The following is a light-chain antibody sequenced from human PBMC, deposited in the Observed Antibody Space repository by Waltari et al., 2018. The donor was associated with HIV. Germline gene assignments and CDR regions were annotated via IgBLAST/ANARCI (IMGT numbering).Light chain of an antibody. Sequence: DIQMTQSPSSLSASVGDRVTITCRASQNISNYLNWYQQKPGKAPKLLFDAASRLQSGVPSRFSGSGSGTDFTLTISSLQPEDFATYYCQQTYSTPPYTFGQGTKLEIK. CDR2: AAS. J-gene: IGKJ2*01. CDR3: QQTYSTPPYT. CDR1: QNISNY. V-gene: IGKV1-39*01.